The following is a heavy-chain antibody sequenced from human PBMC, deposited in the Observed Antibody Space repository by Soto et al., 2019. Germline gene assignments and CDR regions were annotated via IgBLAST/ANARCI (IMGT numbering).Heavy chain of an antibody. J-gene: IGHJ4*02. V-gene: IGHV3-23*01. CDR1: GFTFSSYA. D-gene: IGHD3-10*01. CDR3: AKDHFSGLITMVRGAPFDY. Sequence: GGSLRLSCAASGFTFSSYAMSWVRQAPGKGLEWVSAISGSGGSTYYADSVKGRFTISRDNSKNTLYLQMNSLRAEDTAVYYCAKDHFSGLITMVRGAPFDYWGQGTLVTVSS. CDR2: ISGSGGST.